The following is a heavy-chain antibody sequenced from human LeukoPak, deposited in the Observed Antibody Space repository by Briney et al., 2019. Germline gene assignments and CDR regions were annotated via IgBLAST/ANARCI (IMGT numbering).Heavy chain of an antibody. V-gene: IGHV3-30*04. J-gene: IGHJ6*03. Sequence: GGSLRLSCAASGFTFSSYAMHWVRQAPGKGLEWVAVISYDGSNKYYADSVKGRFTISRDNAKNSLYLQMNSLRAEDTAVYYCARDVATTPRRYYYYYYMDVWGKGTTVTISS. CDR2: ISYDGSNK. D-gene: IGHD5-12*01. CDR3: ARDVATTPRRYYYYYYMDV. CDR1: GFTFSSYA.